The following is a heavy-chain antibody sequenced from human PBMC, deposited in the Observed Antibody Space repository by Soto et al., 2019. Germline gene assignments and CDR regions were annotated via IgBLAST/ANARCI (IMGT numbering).Heavy chain of an antibody. CDR2: ISYDGSNK. CDR3: ARDYYRFNSGYGFSMDV. Sequence: GGPLRLSCAASQFTFSNYAMHWVRQAPGKGLEWVAVISYDGSNKYYADSVKGRFTISRDNSKNTLYLQMNSLRAEDTAVYYCARDYYRFNSGYGFSMDVWGQGTTVTVSS. V-gene: IGHV3-30-3*01. CDR1: QFTFSNYA. J-gene: IGHJ6*02. D-gene: IGHD5-12*01.